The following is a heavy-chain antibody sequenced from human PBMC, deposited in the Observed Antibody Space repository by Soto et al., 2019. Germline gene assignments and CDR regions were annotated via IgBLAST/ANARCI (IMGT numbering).Heavy chain of an antibody. Sequence: EVQLVESGGGLGQPGRSLRLSCAASGFTFDDYAMHWVRQAPGKGLEWVSGISWNRGIIGYADSVKGRFTISRDNAKNSLYLQMNSLRAEDTALYYCAKDMVRGDNYYDNGMDVWGQGTTVTVAS. J-gene: IGHJ6*02. CDR3: AKDMVRGDNYYDNGMDV. CDR2: ISWNRGII. CDR1: GFTFDDYA. V-gene: IGHV3-9*01. D-gene: IGHD3-10*01.